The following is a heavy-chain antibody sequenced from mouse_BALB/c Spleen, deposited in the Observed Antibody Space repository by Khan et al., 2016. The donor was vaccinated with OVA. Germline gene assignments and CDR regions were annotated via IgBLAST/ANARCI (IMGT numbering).Heavy chain of an antibody. D-gene: IGHD1-2*01. Sequence: QVRLQQSGAEPARPGASVKMSCTASGYTFTSNTMHWVRQRPRQGLEWIGYINPRSGYTNYNQKFNDKATLTADKSSSTAYMQLSSLTSEDSAVYYCARRTTAYAMDYWGQGTSVTVSS. J-gene: IGHJ4*01. CDR3: ARRTTAYAMDY. CDR1: GYTFTSNT. V-gene: IGHV1-4*01. CDR2: INPRSGYT.